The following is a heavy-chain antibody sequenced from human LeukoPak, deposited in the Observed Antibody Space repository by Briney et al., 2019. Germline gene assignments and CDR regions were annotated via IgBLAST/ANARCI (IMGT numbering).Heavy chain of an antibody. V-gene: IGHV3-23*01. CDR1: GFTFSSYG. J-gene: IGHJ6*03. CDR2: IRGGGDNT. D-gene: IGHD3-10*01. CDR3: AKNRDYFYMDV. Sequence: GGSLRLSCAASGFTFSSYGMSWVRQAPGKGLERVSTIRGGGDNTYYADSVRGRFTISRDNPKNTVYLQMNSLRAEDTAVYYCAKNRDYFYMDVWGKGTTVTVSS.